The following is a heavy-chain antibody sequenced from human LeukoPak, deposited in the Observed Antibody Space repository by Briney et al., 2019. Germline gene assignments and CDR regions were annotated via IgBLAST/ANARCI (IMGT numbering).Heavy chain of an antibody. CDR3: ARSRSSSWDVNFEY. V-gene: IGHV4-59*01. J-gene: IGHJ4*02. D-gene: IGHD6-13*01. CDR2: IYYSGST. Sequence: AETLSLTCTVYGGSIGSYFWSWIRQPPGKGLEWLGYIYYSGSTNYNPSLKSRVTMSLDTSKNQFSLKLSSVTAADTALYYCARSRSSSWDVNFEYWGQGTLVTVSS. CDR1: GGSIGSYF.